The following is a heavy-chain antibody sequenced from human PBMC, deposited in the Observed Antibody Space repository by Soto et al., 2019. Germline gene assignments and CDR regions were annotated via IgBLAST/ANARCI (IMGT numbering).Heavy chain of an antibody. D-gene: IGHD1-26*01. V-gene: IGHV4-59*02. Sequence: SETPSLTSLVSVGSVSSYSWAGIRQHPGKGLEWIGYIYYSGSTNYNPSLKSRVTISVDTSKNQFSLKLSSVTAADTAVYYCARDSGSSSDPYYYYYGMDVWGQGTTVTVSS. CDR1: VGSVSSYS. CDR3: ARDSGSSSDPYYYYYGMDV. CDR2: IYYSGST. J-gene: IGHJ6*02.